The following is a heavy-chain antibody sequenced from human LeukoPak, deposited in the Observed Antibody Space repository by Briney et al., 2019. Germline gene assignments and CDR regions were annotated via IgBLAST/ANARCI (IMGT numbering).Heavy chain of an antibody. CDR3: ARDLGYSGYDSGVYFDY. J-gene: IGHJ4*02. D-gene: IGHD5-12*01. CDR2: IIPIFGTA. Sequence: SVKVSCEASGGTFSSYAISWVRQAPGQGLEWMGGIIPIFGTANYAQKFQGRVTITADESTSTAYMELSSLRSEDTAVYYCARDLGYSGYDSGVYFDYWGQGTLVTVSS. V-gene: IGHV1-69*13. CDR1: GGTFSSYA.